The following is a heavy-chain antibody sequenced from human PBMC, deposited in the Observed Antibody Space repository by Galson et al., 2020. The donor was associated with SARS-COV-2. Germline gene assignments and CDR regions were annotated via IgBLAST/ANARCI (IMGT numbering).Heavy chain of an antibody. V-gene: IGHV3-21*01. CDR1: GFTFSSYS. CDR3: ARGIMITFGGVIAVNYYGMDV. J-gene: IGHJ6*02. Sequence: NSGGSLRLSCAASGFTFSSYSMNWVRQAPGKGLEWVSSISSSSSYIYYADSVKGRFTISRDNAKNSLYLQMNSLRAEDTAVYYCARGIMITFGGVIAVNYYGMDVWGQGTTVTVSS. CDR2: ISSSSSYI. D-gene: IGHD3-16*02.